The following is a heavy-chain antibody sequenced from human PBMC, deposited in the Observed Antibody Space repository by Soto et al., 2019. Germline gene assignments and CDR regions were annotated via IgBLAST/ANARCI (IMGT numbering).Heavy chain of an antibody. CDR1: GFTFSSYG. D-gene: IGHD4-17*01. Sequence: QVQLVESGGGVVQPGRSLRLSCAASGFTFSSYGMHWVRQAPGKGLEWVAVISYDGSNKYYADSVKGRFTISRDNSKNSLYLQMNSLRAEDTAVYYCAKDGPRNTVTTGTLHFDYWGQGTLVTVSS. V-gene: IGHV3-30*18. CDR2: ISYDGSNK. CDR3: AKDGPRNTVTTGTLHFDY. J-gene: IGHJ4*02.